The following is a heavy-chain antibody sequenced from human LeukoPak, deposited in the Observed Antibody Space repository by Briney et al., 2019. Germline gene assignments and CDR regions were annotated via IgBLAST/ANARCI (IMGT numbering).Heavy chain of an antibody. CDR3: ARHPQSYDTAFDI. J-gene: IGHJ3*02. V-gene: IGHV4-38-2*02. D-gene: IGHD1-26*01. CDR2: IYHSGTT. Sequence: PSETLSLTCTVSDYSISSGYYWVWIRQPPGKGLEWIGSIYHSGTTYYNPSLKSRVTMSVDTSKNQFSLRLSSVTAADTAVYYCARHPQSYDTAFDIWGQGTMVTVSS. CDR1: DYSISSGYY.